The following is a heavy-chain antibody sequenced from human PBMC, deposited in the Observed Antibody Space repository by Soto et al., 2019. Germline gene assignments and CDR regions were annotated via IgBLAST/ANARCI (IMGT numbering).Heavy chain of an antibody. D-gene: IGHD3-3*01. J-gene: IGHJ5*02. V-gene: IGHV4-34*01. Sequence: NPSETLSLTCAVYGGSFSGYYWSWIRQPPGKGLEWIGEINHSGSTNYNPSLKSRVTISVDTSRNQFSLKLSSVTAADTAVYYCARDHDFWSGYYQYNWFDPWGQGTLVTVS. CDR2: INHSGST. CDR1: GGSFSGYY. CDR3: ARDHDFWSGYYQYNWFDP.